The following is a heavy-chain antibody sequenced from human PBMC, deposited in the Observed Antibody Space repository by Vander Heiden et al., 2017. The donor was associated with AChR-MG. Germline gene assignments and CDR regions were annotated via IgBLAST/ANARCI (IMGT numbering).Heavy chain of an antibody. D-gene: IGHD4-17*01. J-gene: IGHJ4*02. CDR1: GFPFRDYP. V-gene: IGHV3-30-3*01. CDR3: ARDVIFTRYDDYGDYLDH. Sequence: QVHLVESGGAVVQPGTSLRLSCAASGFPFRDYPLHWVRQAPGKGLEWLALISSDGTFISYADSVKGRLFISRGNSTNTLYLQLNSVTVDDTAVYFCARDVIFTRYDDYGDYLDHWGPGTRVTVSS. CDR2: ISSDGTFI.